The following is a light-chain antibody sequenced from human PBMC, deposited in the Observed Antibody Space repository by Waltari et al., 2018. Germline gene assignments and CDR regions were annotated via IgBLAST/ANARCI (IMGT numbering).Light chain of an antibody. CDR1: QRISSY. J-gene: IGKJ1*01. CDR3: QQTYSNFRT. V-gene: IGKV1-39*01. Sequence: DIQMTQSPSSLSASVGDSVTIACRASQRISSYLNWYQQKPGQAPKLLIYAASSLESGVPSRFSGSGFGTDFTLTINSRQPEDFAVYYCQQTYSNFRTFGQGTKVDVK. CDR2: AAS.